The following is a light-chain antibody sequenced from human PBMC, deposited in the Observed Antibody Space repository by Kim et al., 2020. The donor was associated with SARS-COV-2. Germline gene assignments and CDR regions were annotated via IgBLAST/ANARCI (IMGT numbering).Light chain of an antibody. V-gene: IGKV4-1*01. CDR2: WAS. CDR1: RSVLYSSNNKNY. CDR3: PPSFGPPSP. J-gene: IGKJ2*01. Sequence: VRTQAPDARAGPRGERATINCKSSRSVLYSSNNKNYLAWYQQKPGLPPRLLIYWASTRESGVPDRFSGSGSGTDFTLSISSLQAAAVAVSSCPPSFGPPSPFGQGTKLEI.